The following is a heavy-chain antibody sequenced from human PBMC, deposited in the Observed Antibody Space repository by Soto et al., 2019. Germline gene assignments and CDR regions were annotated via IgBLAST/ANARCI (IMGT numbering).Heavy chain of an antibody. CDR1: GFTFSSYA. Sequence: GGSLRLSCAASGFTFSSYAMSWVRQAPGKGLGWVSAISGSGGSTYYADSVKGRFTISRDNSKNTLYLQMNSLRAEDTAVYYCAKDRAKTYYYDSSAEGAFDIWGQGTMVTVSS. CDR2: ISGSGGST. D-gene: IGHD3-22*01. V-gene: IGHV3-23*01. CDR3: AKDRAKTYYYDSSAEGAFDI. J-gene: IGHJ3*02.